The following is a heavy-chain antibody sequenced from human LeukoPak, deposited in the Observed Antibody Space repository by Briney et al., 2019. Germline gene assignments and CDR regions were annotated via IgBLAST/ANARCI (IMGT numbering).Heavy chain of an antibody. V-gene: IGHV1-69*13. CDR1: GGTFSSYA. CDR2: IIPIFGTA. Sequence: SVKVSCKASGGTFSSYAISWVRQAPGQGLEWMGGIIPIFGTANYAQKFQGRVTITADESTSTAYMELSSLRSEDTAVYYCASLGSSGWGGDYWGQGTLVTVSS. CDR3: ASLGSSGWGGDY. J-gene: IGHJ4*02. D-gene: IGHD6-19*01.